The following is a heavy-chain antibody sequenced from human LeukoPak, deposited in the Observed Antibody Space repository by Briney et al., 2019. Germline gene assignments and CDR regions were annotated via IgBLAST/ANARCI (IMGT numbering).Heavy chain of an antibody. CDR1: GFTFSSYA. Sequence: GGSLRLSCAASGFTFSSYAMSWVRQAPGKGLEWVSAISGGGDNTYYADSVKGRFTISRDNSKNTLYLQMNSLRVEDTAVYYCAKRIVGATTISWGQGTLVTVSS. CDR2: ISGGGDNT. V-gene: IGHV3-23*01. D-gene: IGHD1-26*01. CDR3: AKRIVGATTIS. J-gene: IGHJ4*02.